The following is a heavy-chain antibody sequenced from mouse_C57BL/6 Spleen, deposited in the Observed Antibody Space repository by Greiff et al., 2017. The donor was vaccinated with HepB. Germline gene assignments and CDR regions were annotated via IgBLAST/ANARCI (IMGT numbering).Heavy chain of an antibody. Sequence: EVQLVESGGGLVQPKGSLKLSCAASGFSFNTYAMNWVRQAPGKGLEWVARIRSKSNNYATYYADSVKDRFTISRDDSESMLYLQMNNLKTEDTAMYYCVRQDYYGRETGTWFAYWGQGTLVTVSA. V-gene: IGHV10-1*01. CDR2: IRSKSNNYAT. CDR1: GFSFNTYA. J-gene: IGHJ3*01. CDR3: VRQDYYGRETGTWFAY. D-gene: IGHD1-1*01.